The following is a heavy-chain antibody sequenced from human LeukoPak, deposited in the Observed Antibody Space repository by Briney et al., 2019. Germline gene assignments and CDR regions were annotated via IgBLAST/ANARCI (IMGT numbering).Heavy chain of an antibody. Sequence: SETLSLTCAVSGGSISSYYWSWIRQPAGKGLEWIGRIYTSGSTNYNPSLKSRVTMSVDTSKNQFSLKLSSVTAADTAVYYWARDRVVVIATYYYYDMDVWGKGATVTVSS. CDR3: ARDRVVVIATYYYYDMDV. J-gene: IGHJ6*03. CDR1: GGSISSYY. CDR2: IYTSGST. D-gene: IGHD2-21*01. V-gene: IGHV4-4*07.